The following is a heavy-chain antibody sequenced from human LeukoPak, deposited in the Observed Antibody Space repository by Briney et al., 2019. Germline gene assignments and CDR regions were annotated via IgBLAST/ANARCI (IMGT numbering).Heavy chain of an antibody. CDR2: ISSSSSTI. J-gene: IGHJ4*02. D-gene: IGHD3-3*01. CDR1: GFTFSSYS. CDR3: ARDEGDDFWSPQGDY. Sequence: GGSLRLSCAASGFTFSSYSMNWVCQAPGKGLEWVSYISSSSSTIYYADSVKGRFTISRDNAKNSLYLQMNSLRAEDTAVYYCARDEGDDFWSPQGDYWGQGTLVTVSS. V-gene: IGHV3-48*01.